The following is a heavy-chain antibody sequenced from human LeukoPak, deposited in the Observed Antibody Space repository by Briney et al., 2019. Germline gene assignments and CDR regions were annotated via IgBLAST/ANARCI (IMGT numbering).Heavy chain of an antibody. Sequence: SETLSLTCTVSGGSISSGDYYWVWIRQPPGKGLEWIGYIYYSGSTYYNPSLKSRVTISVDTSKNQFSLKLSSVTAADTAVYYCAREITMVRGLMDVWGQGTTVTVSS. CDR1: GGSISSGDYY. CDR2: IYYSGST. J-gene: IGHJ6*02. CDR3: AREITMVRGLMDV. D-gene: IGHD3-10*01. V-gene: IGHV4-30-4*01.